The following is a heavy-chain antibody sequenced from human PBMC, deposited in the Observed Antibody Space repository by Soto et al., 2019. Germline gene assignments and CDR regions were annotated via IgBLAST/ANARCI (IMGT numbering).Heavy chain of an antibody. J-gene: IGHJ6*02. CDR3: ARGGYYYGSGSNPYGLPYYYYGMDV. D-gene: IGHD3-10*01. CDR2: INPNSGGT. CDR1: GYTFTGYY. Sequence: GASVKVSCKASGYTFTGYYMHWVRQAPGQGLEWMGWINPNSGGTNYAQKFQGRVTMTRDTSISTAYMELSRLRSDDMAVYYCARGGYYYGSGSNPYGLPYYYYGMDVWGQGTTVTVSS. V-gene: IGHV1-2*02.